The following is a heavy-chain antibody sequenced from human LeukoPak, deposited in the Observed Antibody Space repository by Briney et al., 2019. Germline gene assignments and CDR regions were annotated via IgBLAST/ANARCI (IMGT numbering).Heavy chain of an antibody. D-gene: IGHD3-10*01. CDR1: GYTFTIYG. V-gene: IGHV1-18*01. Sequence: ASVKVSCKTSGYTFTIYGISWVRQAPGQGLEWMGLISAYGNTNYAQNLQGRVTMTTDTSTSTAYMELRSLSSDDTAVYYCARDSVDGSGTYYNDSPDYWGQGTLVTVSS. CDR3: ARDSVDGSGTYYNDSPDY. CDR2: ISAYGNT. J-gene: IGHJ4*02.